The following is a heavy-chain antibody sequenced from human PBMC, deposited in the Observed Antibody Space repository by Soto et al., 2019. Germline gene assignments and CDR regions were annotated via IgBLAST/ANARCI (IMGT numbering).Heavy chain of an antibody. Sequence: GGSLRLSCAASGFTFSSYGMHWVRQAPGKGLEWVSVICGDGRNKYYADSVKGRFTISRDNSKNTLYLQMNSLRAGVTAVYYCAKDPIYCGGGSGQDLALGSYAFDIWGQGTMVTVSS. V-gene: IGHV3-33*06. D-gene: IGHD2-15*01. CDR2: ICGDGRNK. CDR3: AKDPIYCGGGSGQDLALGSYAFDI. J-gene: IGHJ3*02. CDR1: GFTFSSYG.